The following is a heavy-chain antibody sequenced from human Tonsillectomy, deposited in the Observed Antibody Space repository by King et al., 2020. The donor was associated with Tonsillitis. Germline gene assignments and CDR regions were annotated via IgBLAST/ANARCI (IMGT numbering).Heavy chain of an antibody. Sequence: QLVQSGAEVKKPGASVKVSCKASGYTFTAYFMHWVRQAPGQGLEWLGWISPNSGGTTYAQKFQGRGTMTRDTSINTAYMEVSRLRSDDTAVYYCARGRRGDDYAWGTYRDFDYWGQGTLVTVSS. CDR2: ISPNSGGT. D-gene: IGHD3-16*02. CDR3: ARGRRGDDYAWGTYRDFDY. CDR1: GYTFTAYF. J-gene: IGHJ4*02. V-gene: IGHV1-2*02.